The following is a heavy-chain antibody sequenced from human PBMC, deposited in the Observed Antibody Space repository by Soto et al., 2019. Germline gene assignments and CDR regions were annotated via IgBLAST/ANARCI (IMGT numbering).Heavy chain of an antibody. J-gene: IGHJ6*03. CDR3: ARLPEVLWTSMDV. Sequence: SETLSLTCTVSGGSISSSSYYWGWIRQPPGKGLEWIGSIYYSGSTYYNPSLKSRVTISVDTSKNQFSLKLSSVTAADTAVYYCARLPEVLWTSMDVWGKGTTVTVSS. CDR1: GGSISSSSYY. CDR2: IYYSGST. D-gene: IGHD3-10*01. V-gene: IGHV4-39*01.